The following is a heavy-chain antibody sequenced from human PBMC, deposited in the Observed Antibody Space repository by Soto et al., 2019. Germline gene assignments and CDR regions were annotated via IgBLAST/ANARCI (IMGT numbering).Heavy chain of an antibody. V-gene: IGHV3-23*01. D-gene: IGHD2-21*02. CDR1: VFTFDSPYSHG. J-gene: IGHJ4*01. Sequence: PGGSLRLSCSASVFTFDSPYSHGMSWVRQSPGKGPEWVSTISSNGANTHYAESVKGRFTISKDASRNTVHLHMNSLRAEDKAKYWCVSWVSPHCYYWGHGIPGTGSS. CDR2: ISSNGANT. CDR3: VSWVSPHCYY.